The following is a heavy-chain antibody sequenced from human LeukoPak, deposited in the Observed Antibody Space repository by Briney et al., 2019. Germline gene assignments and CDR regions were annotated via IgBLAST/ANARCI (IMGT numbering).Heavy chain of an antibody. D-gene: IGHD3-10*01. J-gene: IGHJ4*02. CDR1: GFTFTNYA. CDR2: IGASGADT. V-gene: IGHV3-23*01. CDR3: AKGKTTGGGPGYYFDY. Sequence: GGSLRLSCAASGFTFTNYAMTWVRQAPGKGLEWVSVIGASGADTYYSDSVKGRFTVSRDNSQNTLFLHMSSLRAEDTAVYYCAKGKTTGGGPGYYFDYWGQGTLVTASS.